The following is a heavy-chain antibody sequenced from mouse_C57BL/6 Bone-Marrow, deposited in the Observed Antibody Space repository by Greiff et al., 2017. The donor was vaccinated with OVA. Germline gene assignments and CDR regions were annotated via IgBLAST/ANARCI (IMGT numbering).Heavy chain of an antibody. J-gene: IGHJ2*01. Sequence: QVQLQQSGAELARPGASVKLSCKASGYTFTSYGISWVKQRTGQGLEWIGEIYPRSGNTYYNEKFKGKATLTADKSSSTAYMELRSLTSEDSAVYFCARPYYYGSWYYFDYGGQGTTLTVSS. D-gene: IGHD1-1*01. V-gene: IGHV1-81*01. CDR1: GYTFTSYG. CDR2: IYPRSGNT. CDR3: ARPYYYGSWYYFDY.